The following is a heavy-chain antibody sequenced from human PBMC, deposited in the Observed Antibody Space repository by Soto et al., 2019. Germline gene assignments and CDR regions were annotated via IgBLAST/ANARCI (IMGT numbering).Heavy chain of an antibody. CDR1: GYTFTSYA. CDR2: INAGNGNT. V-gene: IGHV1-3*01. Sequence: ASVKVSCKASGYTFTSYAMHWVRQAPGQRLEWMGWINAGNGNTKYSQKFQGRVTITRDTSASTAYMELSGLRSEDTAVYYCARVYIATIYHFDYWGQGTLVTVSS. CDR3: ARVYIATIYHFDY. D-gene: IGHD6-13*01. J-gene: IGHJ4*02.